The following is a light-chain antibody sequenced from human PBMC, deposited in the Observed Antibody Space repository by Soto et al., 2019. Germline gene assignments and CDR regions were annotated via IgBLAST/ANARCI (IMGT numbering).Light chain of an antibody. CDR2: ADD. Sequence: SYELNQPPSVSVAPGQTARIMCGGNNIESKSVHCYQQKAGQAPVLVVYADDDRTSGIPERFSGSNSGNTATLTITRVEAGDEADYFCQVWDSSRALHVFGSGTQLTVL. V-gene: IGLV3-21*02. J-gene: IGLJ7*01. CDR1: NIESKS. CDR3: QVWDSSRALHV.